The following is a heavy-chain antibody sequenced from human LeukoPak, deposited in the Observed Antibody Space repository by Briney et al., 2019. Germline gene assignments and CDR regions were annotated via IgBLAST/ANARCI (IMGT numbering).Heavy chain of an antibody. CDR2: IRYDGSNK. V-gene: IGHV3-30*02. J-gene: IGHJ6*02. CDR3: AKVPTTVTSYYYYYGMDV. D-gene: IGHD4-17*01. Sequence: PGGSLRLSCAASGFTFSSYGMHWVRQAPGKGLEWVAFIRYDGSNKYYADSVKGRFTISRDNSKNTLHLQMNSLRAEDTAVYYCAKVPTTVTSYYYYYGMDVWGQGTTVTVSS. CDR1: GFTFSSYG.